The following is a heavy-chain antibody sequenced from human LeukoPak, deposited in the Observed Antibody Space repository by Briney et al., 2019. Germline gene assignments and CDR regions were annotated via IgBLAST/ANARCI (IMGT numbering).Heavy chain of an antibody. CDR1: GYTFISYG. D-gene: IGHD3-3*01. V-gene: IGHV1-18*01. CDR3: ARDLEFPDY. J-gene: IGHJ4*02. CDR2: ISTNNGNT. Sequence: GASVKVSCKASGYTFISYGITWMRQAPGQGLEWMGWISTNNGNTNYVQKFQGRVTITTDTSTSTAYMELRSLTSDDTAVYYCARDLEFPDYWGQGTLVTVSS.